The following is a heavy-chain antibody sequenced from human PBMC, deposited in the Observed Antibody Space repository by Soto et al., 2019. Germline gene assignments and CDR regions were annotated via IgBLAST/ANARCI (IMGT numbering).Heavy chain of an antibody. CDR1: GFTFSSYA. V-gene: IGHV3-23*01. CDR3: AKGLSFGGVIVMARFDY. J-gene: IGHJ4*02. Sequence: GGSLRLSCAASGFTFSSYAMSWVRQAPGKGLEWVSAISGSGGSTYYADSVKGRFTISRDNSKNTLYLQMNSLRAEDTAVYYCAKGLSFGGVIVMARFDYWGQGTLVTAPQ. CDR2: ISGSGGST. D-gene: IGHD3-16*02.